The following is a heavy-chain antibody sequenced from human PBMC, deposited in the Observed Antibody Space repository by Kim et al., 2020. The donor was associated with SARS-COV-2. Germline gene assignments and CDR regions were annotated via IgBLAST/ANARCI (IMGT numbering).Heavy chain of an antibody. CDR3: TRGHYDFWSGYRGIYFDS. CDR1: GFTFGDYA. Sequence: GGSLRLSCTASGFTFGDYAMSWFRQAPGKGLEWVGFIRSKAYGGTTEYAASVKGRFTISRDDSKSIAYLQMNSLKTEDTAVYYCTRGHYDFWSGYRGIYFDSWGQGTLVTVSS. D-gene: IGHD3-3*01. J-gene: IGHJ4*02. CDR2: IRSKAYGGTT. V-gene: IGHV3-49*03.